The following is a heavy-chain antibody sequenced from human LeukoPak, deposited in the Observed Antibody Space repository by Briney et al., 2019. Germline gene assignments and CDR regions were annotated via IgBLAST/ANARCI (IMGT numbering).Heavy chain of an antibody. CDR1: AYTFTNYG. CDR3: ARDMLVANDAFDI. V-gene: IGHV1-18*01. D-gene: IGHD2-15*01. CDR2: INTYNGNT. J-gene: IGHJ3*02. Sequence: ASVKVSCKASAYTFTNYGISWVRQVPGQGLEWMGWINTYNGNTNYAQKLQGRVTMTTDTSTSTAYMELRSLRSDDTAVYYCARDMLVANDAFDIWGQRTMVTVSS.